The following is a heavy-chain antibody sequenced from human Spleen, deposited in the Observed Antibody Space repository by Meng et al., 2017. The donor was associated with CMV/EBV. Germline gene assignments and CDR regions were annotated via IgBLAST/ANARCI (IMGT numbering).Heavy chain of an antibody. CDR2: ISAYNGDT. CDR3: ARDFTYYDFWSGYLPYYYGMDV. V-gene: IGHV1-18*01. D-gene: IGHD3-3*01. Sequence: ASVKVSCKASGYIFTKYGVNWMRQAPGQGPEWMGWISAYNGDTMYAPKVQGRVTMTRDTSTSTVYMELSSLRSEDTAVYYCARDFTYYDFWSGYLPYYYGMDVWGQGTTVTVSS. J-gene: IGHJ6*02. CDR1: GYIFTKYG.